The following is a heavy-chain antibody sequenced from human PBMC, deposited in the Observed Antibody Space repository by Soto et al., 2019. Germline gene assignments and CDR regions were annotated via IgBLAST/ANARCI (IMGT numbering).Heavy chain of an antibody. CDR1: GFSLSTSGVG. Sequence: SGPTLVKPTQTLTLTCTFSGFSLSTSGVGVGWIRQPPGKALEWLALIYWNDDKRYNPSLKSRLTITKDTSKNQVVLTMTNMDPVDTATYYCAHDYGDYSMGLFDYWGQGTLVTVSS. CDR3: AHDYGDYSMGLFDY. CDR2: IYWNDDK. D-gene: IGHD4-17*01. V-gene: IGHV2-5*01. J-gene: IGHJ4*02.